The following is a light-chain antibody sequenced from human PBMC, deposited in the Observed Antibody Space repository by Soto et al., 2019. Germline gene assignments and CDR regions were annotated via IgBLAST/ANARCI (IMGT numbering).Light chain of an antibody. V-gene: IGLV2-23*01. CDR1: SRDVGRYNF. J-gene: IGLJ1*01. Sequence: QSVLTQPASVSGSPGQSITISCTGTSRDVGRYNFVSWYQHHPGKAPKVIIYEATKRPSGVSNRFSGSKSGNTASLTISGLQAEDESDYYCSSYTTSRSYVFGTGTKVTVL. CDR2: EAT. CDR3: SSYTTSRSYV.